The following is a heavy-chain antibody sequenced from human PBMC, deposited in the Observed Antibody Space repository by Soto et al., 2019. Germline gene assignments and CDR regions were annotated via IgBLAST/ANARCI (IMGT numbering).Heavy chain of an antibody. CDR1: GYSFSSFG. J-gene: IGHJ4*02. CDR3: ARTCRSGGSCYLEY. V-gene: IGHV1-18*01. D-gene: IGHD2-15*01. CDR2: VSVPSGDT. Sequence: GASVKVSCKASGYSFSSFGISWVRQAPGQGLEWVGWVSVPSGDTSSAQNFQGRVTVTTDTSTSTAYMAVGSLRSDDTAVYYCARTCRSGGSCYLEYWGEGTLVTVYS.